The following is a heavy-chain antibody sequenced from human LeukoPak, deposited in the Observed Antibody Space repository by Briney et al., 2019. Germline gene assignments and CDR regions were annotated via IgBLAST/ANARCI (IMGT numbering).Heavy chain of an antibody. J-gene: IGHJ4*02. D-gene: IGHD2-2*01. CDR2: ISGSAGST. V-gene: IGHV3-23*01. CDR1: GFTCSSYA. Sequence: GGSVRLSCAACGFTCSSYAMRWLRQAPGQGREGVSAISGSAGSTYYADSVRGRFTISRDNSKNTLDLQMNSLRDEDTAVYDCAKIMPHMAWTDYWGQGTLVTVSS. CDR3: AKIMPHMAWTDY.